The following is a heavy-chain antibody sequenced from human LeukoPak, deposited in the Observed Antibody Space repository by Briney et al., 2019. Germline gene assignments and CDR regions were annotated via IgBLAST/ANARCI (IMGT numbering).Heavy chain of an antibody. V-gene: IGHV3-23*01. CDR3: AKDSGSGSYSGFDY. J-gene: IGHJ4*02. CDR2: ISGSGGST. CDR1: GLTVSSNY. Sequence: GGSLRLSCAASGLTVSSNYMSWVRQAPGKGLEWVSAISGSGGSTYYTDSVKGRFTISRDNSKNTLYLQMNSLRAEDTAVYYCAKDSGSGSYSGFDYWGQGTLVTVSS. D-gene: IGHD3-10*01.